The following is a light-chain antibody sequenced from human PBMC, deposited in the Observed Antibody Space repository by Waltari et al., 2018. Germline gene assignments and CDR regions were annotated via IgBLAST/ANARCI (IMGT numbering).Light chain of an antibody. CDR1: QSISSS. CDR3: QQYNDYRRT. J-gene: IGKJ1*01. V-gene: IGKV1-5*03. CDR2: EAS. Sequence: DIQMTQSPSTLSAPVGDRVTITCRASQSISSSLAWYQQKPGKAPKLLIYEASSLQSGVPSRFSGSGSGTEFTLTISRLQPDDFATYYCQQYNDYRRTFGQGTKVEIK.